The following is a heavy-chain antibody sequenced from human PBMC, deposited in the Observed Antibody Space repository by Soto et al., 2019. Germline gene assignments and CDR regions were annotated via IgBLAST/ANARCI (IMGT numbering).Heavy chain of an antibody. Sequence: SLRLSCAASGFTFSRYALQWVRQAPGKGLEWVAVISNDGSNKYQEDSVKGRFTISRDNSKNTLYLQMSGLRVDDTAVYYCARDHSADYWSAPKHYGMDVWGQGTTVTVSS. CDR2: ISNDGSNK. D-gene: IGHD3-3*01. CDR3: ARDHSADYWSAPKHYGMDV. V-gene: IGHV3-30-3*01. J-gene: IGHJ6*02. CDR1: GFTFSRYA.